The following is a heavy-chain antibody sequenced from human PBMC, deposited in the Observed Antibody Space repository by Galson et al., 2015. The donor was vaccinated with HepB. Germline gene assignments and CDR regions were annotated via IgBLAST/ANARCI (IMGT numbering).Heavy chain of an antibody. J-gene: IGHJ4*02. D-gene: IGHD3/OR15-3a*01. V-gene: IGHV1-18*01. CDR1: GHTFTNFV. CDR3: ASGLESRNSAVDY. CDR2: ISGHNNDT. Sequence: SVKVSCKASGHTFTNFVINWVRQAPGQGLEWLGLISGHNNDTIYANKFQGRVTMAADTYTNTAYMDLRSLTSDDTAVYYCASGLESRNSAVDYWGQGTPVIVSS.